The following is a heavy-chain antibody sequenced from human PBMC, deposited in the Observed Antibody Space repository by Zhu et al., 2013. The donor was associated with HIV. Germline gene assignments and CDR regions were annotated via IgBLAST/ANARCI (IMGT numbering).Heavy chain of an antibody. CDR2: INPNSGGT. CDR3: ARAGGEWLRSEGYAFDI. J-gene: IGHJ3*02. Sequence: VQLVQSGAEVKKPGASVKVSCKASGYTFTGYYMHWVRQAPGQGLEWMGWINPNSGGTNYAQKLQGRVTMTRDTSISTAYMELSSLRSEDTAVYYCARAGGEWLRSEGYAFDIWGQGTMVTVSS. CDR1: GYTFTGYY. V-gene: IGHV1-2*02. D-gene: IGHD5-12*01.